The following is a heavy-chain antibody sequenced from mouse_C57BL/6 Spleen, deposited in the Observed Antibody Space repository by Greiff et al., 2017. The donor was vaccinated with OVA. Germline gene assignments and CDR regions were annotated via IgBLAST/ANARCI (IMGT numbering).Heavy chain of an antibody. J-gene: IGHJ2*01. CDR2: ISSGGSYT. D-gene: IGHD2-4*01. V-gene: IGHV5-6*02. Sequence: DVKLVESGGDLVKPGGSLKLSCAASGFTFSSYGMSWVRQTPDKRLEWVATISSGGSYTYYPDSVKGRFTISRDNAKNTLYLQMSSLKSEDTAMYYCARQIYYDYGIDYWGQGTTLTVSS. CDR1: GFTFSSYG. CDR3: ARQIYYDYGIDY.